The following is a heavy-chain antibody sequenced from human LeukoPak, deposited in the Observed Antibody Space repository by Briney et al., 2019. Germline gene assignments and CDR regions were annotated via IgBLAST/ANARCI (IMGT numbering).Heavy chain of an antibody. CDR1: GYTFTSYD. CDR3: ARGVDWTWHYGMDV. J-gene: IGHJ6*02. CDR2: MNPNSGNT. Sequence: ASVKVSCKASGYTFTSYDINWVRPATGQGLEWMGWMNPNSGNTGYAQKFQGRVTMTRNTSISTAYMELSSLRSEDTAVYYCARGVDWTWHYGMDVWGQGTTVTVSS. V-gene: IGHV1-8*01. D-gene: IGHD3-9*01.